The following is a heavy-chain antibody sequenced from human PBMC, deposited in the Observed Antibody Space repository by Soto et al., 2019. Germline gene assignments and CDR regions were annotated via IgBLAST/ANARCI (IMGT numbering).Heavy chain of an antibody. J-gene: IGHJ5*02. D-gene: IGHD3-3*01. V-gene: IGHV4-4*07. CDR1: GGAISGYY. Sequence: SETLSLTCTVTGGAISGYYWTWIRQSDGEGLEWIGRIYSSGSTNYNPSLKSRVTISLGTSMNYFSLRLSSVTAADTAVYYCARGQRFSDWFDPWGQGTLVTVSS. CDR3: ARGQRFSDWFDP. CDR2: IYSSGST.